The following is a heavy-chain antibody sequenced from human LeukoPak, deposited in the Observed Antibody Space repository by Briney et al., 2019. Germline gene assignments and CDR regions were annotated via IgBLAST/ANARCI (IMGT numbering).Heavy chain of an antibody. D-gene: IGHD3-10*01. CDR3: ARGRRGLYFDY. J-gene: IGHJ4*02. CDR2: IKQDGSEK. V-gene: IGHV3-7*01. CDR1: GFTFSSYW. Sequence: PGGSLRLSCAASGFTFSSYWMSWVRQPPGKGREWVANIKQDGSEKYYVDSVKGRFTISRDNAKNSLYLQVNSLGAEDTAVYYCARGRRGLYFDYWGQGTLVTVSS.